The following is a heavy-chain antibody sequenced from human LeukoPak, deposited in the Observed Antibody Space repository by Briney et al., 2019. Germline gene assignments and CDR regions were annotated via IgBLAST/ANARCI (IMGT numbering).Heavy chain of an antibody. D-gene: IGHD6-19*01. Sequence: LRLSCAASGFTFSNNFMTWIRQPPGKGLEWIGYIYYSGSTYYNPSLKSRVTISVDTSKNQFSLKLSSVTAADTAVYYCAREVTSCSLFDPWGQGTLVTVSS. CDR3: AREVTSCSLFDP. V-gene: IGHV4-30-4*08. CDR2: IYYSGST. J-gene: IGHJ5*02. CDR1: GFTFSNNF.